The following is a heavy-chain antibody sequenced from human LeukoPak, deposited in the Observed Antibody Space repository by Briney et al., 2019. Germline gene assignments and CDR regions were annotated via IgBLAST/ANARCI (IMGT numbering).Heavy chain of an antibody. CDR3: PRHRIMVNSLPFDY. V-gene: IGHV4-34*01. D-gene: IGHD5-18*01. Sequence: SETLSLTCAVYGGSFSGYYWSWIRQPPGKGLEWIGEINHSGSTNYNPSLKSRVTISVDTSKNQFSLKLSSVTAADTAVYYCPRHRIMVNSLPFDYWGQGTLVTISS. CDR2: INHSGST. J-gene: IGHJ4*02. CDR1: GGSFSGYY.